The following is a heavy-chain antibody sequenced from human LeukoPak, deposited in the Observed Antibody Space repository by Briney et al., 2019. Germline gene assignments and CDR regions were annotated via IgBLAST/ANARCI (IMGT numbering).Heavy chain of an antibody. Sequence: ASVKVSCKASGYTFTSYGISWVRQAPGQGLEWIGWISAYNSNTNYAQKLQGRVTMTTDTSTSTACMELRSLRSDDTAVYYCARDQARRNYYDSSGYYAPWPFFDYWGQGTLVTVSS. V-gene: IGHV1-18*01. D-gene: IGHD3-22*01. J-gene: IGHJ4*02. CDR3: ARDQARRNYYDSSGYYAPWPFFDY. CDR1: GYTFTSYG. CDR2: ISAYNSNT.